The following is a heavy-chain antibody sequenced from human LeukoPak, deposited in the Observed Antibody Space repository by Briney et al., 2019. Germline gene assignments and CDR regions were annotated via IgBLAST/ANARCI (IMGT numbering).Heavy chain of an antibody. Sequence: GGSLRLSCAASGFTFSSHAMSWVRQAPGKGLEWVSAISGSGGSTYYADSVKGRFAISRDKSKNTLYLQMNSLRAEDTAVYCCAKGLAVAGHFDYWGQGTLVTVSS. V-gene: IGHV3-23*01. CDR2: ISGSGGST. J-gene: IGHJ4*02. CDR1: GFTFSSHA. D-gene: IGHD6-19*01. CDR3: AKGLAVAGHFDY.